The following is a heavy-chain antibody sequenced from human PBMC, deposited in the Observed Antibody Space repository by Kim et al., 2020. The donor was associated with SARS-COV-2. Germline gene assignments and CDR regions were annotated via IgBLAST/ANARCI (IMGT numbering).Heavy chain of an antibody. D-gene: IGHD5-12*01. Sequence: ASVKVSCKASGYTFTSYAMHWVRQAPGQRLEWMGWINAGNGNTKYSQKFQGRVTITRDTSASTAYMELSSLRSEDTAVYYCARDGDIVATITMVGGWNDYWGQGTLVTVSS. CDR2: INAGNGNT. V-gene: IGHV1-3*01. CDR1: GYTFTSYA. J-gene: IGHJ4*02. CDR3: ARDGDIVATITMVGGWNDY.